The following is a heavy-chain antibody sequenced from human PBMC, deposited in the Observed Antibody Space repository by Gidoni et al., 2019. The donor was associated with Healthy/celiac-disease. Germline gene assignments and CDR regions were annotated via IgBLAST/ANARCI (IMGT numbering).Heavy chain of an antibody. V-gene: IGHV3-66*02. J-gene: IGHJ3*02. CDR3: AREGSDTAMSAFDI. Sequence: EVQPVESGGGLVQPGGSLRLSCADSGFPVSSNYMSWVRQAPGKGLGWVSVIYSGGSTYYADSVKGRFTISRDNSKNTLYLQMNSLRAEDTAVYYCAREGSDTAMSAFDIWGQGTMVTVSS. CDR1: GFPVSSNY. CDR2: IYSGGST. D-gene: IGHD5-18*01.